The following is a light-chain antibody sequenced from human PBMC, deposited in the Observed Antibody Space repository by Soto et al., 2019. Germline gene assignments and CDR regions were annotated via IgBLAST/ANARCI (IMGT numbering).Light chain of an antibody. Sequence: EIVLTQSPGTLSLSPGERATLSCRASQSVSSSYLAWYQQKPGQAPRLLIYAASTRAAGVPVRFSGSGSGTDFTLTISSLQFEDFAVYYCQQYNNWPRTFGQGTKVDIK. CDR2: AAS. V-gene: IGKV3-15*01. CDR1: QSVSSSY. J-gene: IGKJ1*01. CDR3: QQYNNWPRT.